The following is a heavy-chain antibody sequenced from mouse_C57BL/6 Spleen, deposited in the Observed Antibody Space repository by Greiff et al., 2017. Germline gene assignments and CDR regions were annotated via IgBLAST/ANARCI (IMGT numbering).Heavy chain of an antibody. CDR1: GFTFSSYG. D-gene: IGHD4-1*01. CDR3: ARQANWDFDY. V-gene: IGHV5-6*01. CDR2: ISSGGSYT. J-gene: IGHJ2*01. Sequence: EVQLVESGGDLVKPGGSLKLSCAASGFTFSSYGMSWVRQTPDKRLEWVATISSGGSYTYYPDSVKGRFTISRDNAKNTLYLQMSSLKSEDTAMYYCARQANWDFDYWGQGTTLTVSS.